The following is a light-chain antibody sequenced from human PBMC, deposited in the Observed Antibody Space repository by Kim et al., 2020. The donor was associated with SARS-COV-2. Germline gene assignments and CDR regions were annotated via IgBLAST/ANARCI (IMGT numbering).Light chain of an antibody. Sequence: ACVGDRVTITWRGSQGISNYLAWVQEKPGKAPQSRIYGASSLQSGVPSNCDGSGSGTDFTLTISNLHPEDCATYYCQQYHSYPITFGQGTRLEIK. CDR3: QQYHSYPIT. V-gene: IGKV1-16*02. CDR1: QGISNY. J-gene: IGKJ5*01. CDR2: GAS.